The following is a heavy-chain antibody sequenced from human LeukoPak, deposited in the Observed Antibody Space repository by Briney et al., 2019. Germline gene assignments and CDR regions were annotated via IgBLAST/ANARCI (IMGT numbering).Heavy chain of an antibody. V-gene: IGHV3-48*04. J-gene: IGHJ4*02. D-gene: IGHD6-13*01. CDR3: ARAGGSSWADY. CDR2: ISSSSSTI. CDR1: GFTFSTYS. Sequence: GGSLRLSCAASGFTFSTYSMNWVRQAPQKGLEWVSYISSSSSTIYYADSVKGRFTISRDNAKNSLYLQINSLRAEDTAVYYCARAGGSSWADYWGQGTLVTVSS.